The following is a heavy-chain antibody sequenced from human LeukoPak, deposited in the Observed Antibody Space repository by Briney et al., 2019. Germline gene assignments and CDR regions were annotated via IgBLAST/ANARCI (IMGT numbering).Heavy chain of an antibody. D-gene: IGHD2-15*01. J-gene: IGHJ4*02. CDR2: SNSDGSTT. CDR3: ARPYCSGGSCYSFFDY. Sequence: GGSLRLSCAASGFTFSSYAMSGVRQAPGKGLVWVSRSNSDGSTTNYADSVKGRFTISRDNAKNTLYLQMNSLRVEDTAVYYCARPYCSGGSCYSFFDYWGQGTLVTVSS. CDR1: GFTFSSYA. V-gene: IGHV3-74*01.